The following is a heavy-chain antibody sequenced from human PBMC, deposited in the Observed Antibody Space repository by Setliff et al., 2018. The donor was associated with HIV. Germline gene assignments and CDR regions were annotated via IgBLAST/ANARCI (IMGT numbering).Heavy chain of an antibody. Sequence: NPSETLSLTCTVSGGSISSYFWTCIRQSPEKGLEWIGYIYHYGSPNYNPSLQSRVTLSVDTSKNQFSLTLTSVTAADTAVYYCASGGRSDGYYIAPCGQGILGTVAS. V-gene: IGHV4-59*01. D-gene: IGHD2-15*01. J-gene: IGHJ5*02. CDR3: ASGGRSDGYYIAP. CDR2: IYHYGSP. CDR1: GGSISSYF.